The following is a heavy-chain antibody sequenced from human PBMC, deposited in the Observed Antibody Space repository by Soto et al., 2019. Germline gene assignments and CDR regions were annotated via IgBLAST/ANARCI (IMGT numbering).Heavy chain of an antibody. J-gene: IGHJ5*02. CDR3: ARHRFRYGGYGRWFDP. CDR1: GGSISSGGYY. V-gene: IGHV4-31*03. D-gene: IGHD5-12*01. CDR2: IYYSGST. Sequence: PSETLSLTCTVSGGSISSGGYYWSWIRQHPGKGLEWIGYIYYSGSTYYNPSLKSRVTISVDTSKNQFSLKLSSVTAADTAVYYCARHRFRYGGYGRWFDPWGQGTLVTVSS.